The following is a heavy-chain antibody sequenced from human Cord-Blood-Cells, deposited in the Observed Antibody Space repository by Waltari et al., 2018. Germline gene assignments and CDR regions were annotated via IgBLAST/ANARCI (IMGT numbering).Heavy chain of an antibody. D-gene: IGHD5-12*01. J-gene: IGHJ2*01. Sequence: EVQLVESGGGLVQPGGSLRLSCAASGFTFSSYWMPWVRQAPGKGLGWVSRINSDGSITSYADAVKGRFTISRDNAKNTLYLQMNSLRAEDTAVYYCARVDIVATYWYFDLWGRGTLVTVSS. CDR2: INSDGSIT. CDR1: GFTFSSYW. V-gene: IGHV3-74*01. CDR3: ARVDIVATYWYFDL.